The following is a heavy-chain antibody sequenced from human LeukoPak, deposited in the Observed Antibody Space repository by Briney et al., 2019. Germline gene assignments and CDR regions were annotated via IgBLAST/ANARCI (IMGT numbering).Heavy chain of an antibody. CDR3: ARDDYGDYKYYFDY. J-gene: IGHJ4*02. CDR1: GYTFTGYY. D-gene: IGHD4-17*01. Sequence: ASVKVSCKASGYTFTGYYMHWVRQAPGQGLEWMGWINPHSGGTNYAQKFQGRVTITRDTSISTAYMELSRLRSDDTAVYYCARDDYGDYKYYFDYWGRGTLVTVSS. V-gene: IGHV1-2*02. CDR2: INPHSGGT.